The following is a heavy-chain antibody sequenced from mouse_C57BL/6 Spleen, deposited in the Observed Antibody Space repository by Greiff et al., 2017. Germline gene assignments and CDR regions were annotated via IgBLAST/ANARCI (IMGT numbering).Heavy chain of an antibody. CDR2: IYPGDGDT. CDR1: GYAFSSYW. D-gene: IGHD2-4*01. Sequence: QVQLQQSGAELVKPGASVKISCKASGYAFSSYWMNWVKQRPGKGLEWIGQIYPGDGDTNYNGKFKGKATLTADKSSSTAYMQLSSLTSEDSAVYFRARWYDYDLYYFDYWGQGTTLTVSS. V-gene: IGHV1-80*01. J-gene: IGHJ2*01. CDR3: ARWYDYDLYYFDY.